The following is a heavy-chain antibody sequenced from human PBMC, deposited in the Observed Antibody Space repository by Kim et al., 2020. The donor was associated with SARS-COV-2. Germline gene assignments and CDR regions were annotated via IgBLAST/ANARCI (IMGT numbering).Heavy chain of an antibody. V-gene: IGHV3-20*04. J-gene: IGHJ6*02. CDR2: INWNGGST. Sequence: GGSLRLSCAASGFTFDDYGMSWVRQAPGKGLEWVSGINWNGGSTGYADSVKGRFTISRDNAKNSLYLQMNSLRAEDTALYYCARDGVAAAGRYYYYGMDVWGQGTTVTVSS. CDR3: ARDGVAAAGRYYYYGMDV. CDR1: GFTFDDYG. D-gene: IGHD6-13*01.